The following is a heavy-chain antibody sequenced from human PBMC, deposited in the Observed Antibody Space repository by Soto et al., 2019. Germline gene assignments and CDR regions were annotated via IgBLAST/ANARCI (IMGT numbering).Heavy chain of an antibody. CDR1: GYSIISTNC. CDR3: ARVHNLVTTISALDS. D-gene: IGHD4-17*01. V-gene: IGHV4-4*02. Sequence: GTLSLTCAVSGYSIISTNCWSWFRQPPGKGLEWIGEIYHSGSANYNPSLKSRVTISVDKSKNQFSLNLSSMTAADTALYYCARVHNLVTTISALDSWGQGTLVTVYS. J-gene: IGHJ4*02. CDR2: IYHSGSA.